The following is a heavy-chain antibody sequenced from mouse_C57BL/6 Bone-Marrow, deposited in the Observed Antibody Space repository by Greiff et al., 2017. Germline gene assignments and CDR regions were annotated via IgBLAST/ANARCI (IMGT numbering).Heavy chain of an antibody. D-gene: IGHD1-1*01. CDR2: IDPANGNT. CDR1: GFNITNTY. J-gene: IGHJ2*01. V-gene: IGHV14-3*01. CDR3: ARRCVYYGSGYLQYYFDD. Sequence: VQLQQSVAELVRPGASVKLSCTASGFNITNTYMHWVKQRPEQGLEWIGRIDPANGNTKYAPKFQGKATLTADTSSNTAYLQRSSLTAADTAIYYGARRCVYYGSGYLQYYFDDWGQGTTLTVSS.